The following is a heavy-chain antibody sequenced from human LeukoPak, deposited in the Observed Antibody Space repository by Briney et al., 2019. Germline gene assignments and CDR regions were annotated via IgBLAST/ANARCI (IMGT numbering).Heavy chain of an antibody. Sequence: GGSLRLSCAASGFTFSGSAMHWVRQASGKGREWVCRIRSKAKSYATSYAASVKGRLTISRDDSKKTAYLQMKSLKTEDTAVYYCTRRRSRAGIAVEDIWGQGTMVTVSS. D-gene: IGHD6-19*01. CDR2: IRSKAKSYAT. J-gene: IGHJ3*02. CDR3: TRRRSRAGIAVEDI. V-gene: IGHV3-73*01. CDR1: GFTFSGSA.